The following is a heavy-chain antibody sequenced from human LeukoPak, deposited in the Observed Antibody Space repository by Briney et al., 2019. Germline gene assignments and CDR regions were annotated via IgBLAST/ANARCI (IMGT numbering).Heavy chain of an antibody. J-gene: IGHJ6*03. CDR1: GGSLSAYY. V-gene: IGHV4-34*01. CDR2: INHGGST. Sequence: SETLSLTCAVYGGSLSAYYWTWIRQPPGKGLEWIGEINHGGSTYYNPSLTSRVTISVDTSKNQFSLKLSSVTAADTAVYYCARHKDYYYSYMDVWGKGTTVTISS. CDR3: ARHKDYYYSYMDV.